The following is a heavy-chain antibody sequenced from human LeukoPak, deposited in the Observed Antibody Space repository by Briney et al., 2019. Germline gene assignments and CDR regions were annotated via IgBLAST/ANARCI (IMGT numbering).Heavy chain of an antibody. J-gene: IGHJ4*02. Sequence: SQTLSLTCAISGSSVSSNSAAWNWIRQSPSRGLEWLGRTYYRSKWYNDYAVSVKSRITINPDTSKNRFSLQLNSVSPEDAAVYYCARFVNYYDYGVFDYWGQGTLVTVSS. CDR1: GSSVSSNSAA. V-gene: IGHV6-1*01. CDR2: TYYRSKWYN. D-gene: IGHD4-17*01. CDR3: ARFVNYYDYGVFDY.